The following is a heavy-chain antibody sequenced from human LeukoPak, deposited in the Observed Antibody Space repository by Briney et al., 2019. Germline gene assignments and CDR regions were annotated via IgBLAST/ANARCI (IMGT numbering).Heavy chain of an antibody. Sequence: GGTLRLSCAASGFAIADYARHWVRQIPGKGLERVAHIHADGGRTFYADSVKCRFTVPRDNGKSSLFLQMDSLPSDDTALYYCSTWAFYHGLDVWGQGATVIVSS. CDR1: GFAIADYA. V-gene: IGHV3-43*02. CDR2: IHADGGRT. CDR3: STWAFYHGLDV. J-gene: IGHJ6*02. D-gene: IGHD2/OR15-2a*01.